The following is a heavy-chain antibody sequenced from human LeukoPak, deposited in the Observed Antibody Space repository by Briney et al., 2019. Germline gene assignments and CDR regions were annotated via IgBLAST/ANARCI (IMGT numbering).Heavy chain of an antibody. Sequence: GGSLRLSCAASEFTFSSYWMTWVRQAPGKGLEWVSTISSSGSTMYYADSLKGRFTISRDNAKNSLYLQMNSLRAEDTAVYYCARDIVVAGYSSREYYMDVWGKGTTVTISS. J-gene: IGHJ6*03. D-gene: IGHD6-13*01. CDR2: ISSSGSTM. CDR1: EFTFSSYW. CDR3: ARDIVVAGYSSREYYMDV. V-gene: IGHV3-48*04.